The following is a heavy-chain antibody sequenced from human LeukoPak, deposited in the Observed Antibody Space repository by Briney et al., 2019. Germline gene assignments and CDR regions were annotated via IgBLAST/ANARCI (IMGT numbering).Heavy chain of an antibody. CDR1: GYTFTSYD. J-gene: IGHJ4*02. Sequence: GASVTVSCKGSGYTFTSYDINWVRQATGPGLEWMGWMNPNSGNTDYAQKFKGRVTMTRNTSISTAYMELSSLRSEDTAVYYCARLPDGAPFDYWGQGTLVTVSS. CDR2: MNPNSGNT. CDR3: ARLPDGAPFDY. V-gene: IGHV1-8*01. D-gene: IGHD1-26*01.